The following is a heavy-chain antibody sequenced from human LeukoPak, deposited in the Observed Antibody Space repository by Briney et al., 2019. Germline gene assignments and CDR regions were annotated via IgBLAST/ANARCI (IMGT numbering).Heavy chain of an antibody. CDR1: GFTFSNYG. CDR2: ITGSGGGT. D-gene: IGHD4-23*01. CDR3: ARAGRGGNAFDI. Sequence: PGGSLRLSCAASGFTFSNYGLSWVRQAPGKGLEWVSGITGSGGGTYYADSVKGRFTVSRDNSKNTLYLQMNSLRAEDTAVYYCARAGRGGNAFDIWGQGTMVTVSS. J-gene: IGHJ3*02. V-gene: IGHV3-23*01.